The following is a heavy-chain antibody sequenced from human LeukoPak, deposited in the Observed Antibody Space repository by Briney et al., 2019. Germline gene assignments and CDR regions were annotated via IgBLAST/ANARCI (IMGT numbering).Heavy chain of an antibody. Sequence: GGSLRLSCAASGFTFSSYSMNWVRQAPGKGLEWVSSISSSSSYIYYADSVKGRFTISRDNAKNSRYLQMNSLRAEDTAVYYCARGKFPGFDYWGQGTLVTVSS. CDR1: GFTFSSYS. D-gene: IGHD2-21*01. CDR2: ISSSSSYI. J-gene: IGHJ4*02. CDR3: ARGKFPGFDY. V-gene: IGHV3-21*01.